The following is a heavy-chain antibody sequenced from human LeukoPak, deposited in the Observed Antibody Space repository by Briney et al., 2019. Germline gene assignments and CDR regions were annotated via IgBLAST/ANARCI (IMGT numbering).Heavy chain of an antibody. CDR1: GDTFTGYY. D-gene: IGHD6-6*01. Sequence: ASVKVSSKAPGDTFTGYYMHWVRQTPGQGLEWMGWINPISGATNYAQKFQGRVTTTRDTSISTAYMELSRLRSDDTAVYCCARPRGPVARVEDAFDIWGQGTMVTVSS. CDR3: ARPRGPVARVEDAFDI. V-gene: IGHV1-2*02. J-gene: IGHJ3*02. CDR2: INPISGAT.